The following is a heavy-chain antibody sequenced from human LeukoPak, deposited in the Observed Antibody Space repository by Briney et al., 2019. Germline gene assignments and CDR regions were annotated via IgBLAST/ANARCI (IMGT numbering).Heavy chain of an antibody. CDR3: ASAPNEYFFDY. Sequence: PSETLSLTCTVSGGSISNYYWSWIRQPPGKGLEWIGYIFYSGNTNYNPSPKSRVTILVDTSKNQFTLKLSSVTAADTAIYYCASAPNEYFFDYWGQGTLVTVSS. J-gene: IGHJ4*02. CDR2: IFYSGNT. CDR1: GGSISNYY. V-gene: IGHV4-59*01.